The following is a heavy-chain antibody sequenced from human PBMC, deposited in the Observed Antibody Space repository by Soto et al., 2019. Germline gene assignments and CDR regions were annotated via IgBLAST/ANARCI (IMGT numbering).Heavy chain of an antibody. CDR3: AFRMWFGDAFDI. Sequence: QVQLQESGPGMMKPSETLSLTCTVSGASISSYYWSWIRQPPGKGLEWIGYIYYSESTNYNPSLTSRVTMSEDTSKNQFSLKLSSVTAADTAVYDCAFRMWFGDAFDIWGQGTIVTVSS. CDR2: IYYSEST. V-gene: IGHV4-59*01. J-gene: IGHJ3*02. D-gene: IGHD3-10*01. CDR1: GASISSYY.